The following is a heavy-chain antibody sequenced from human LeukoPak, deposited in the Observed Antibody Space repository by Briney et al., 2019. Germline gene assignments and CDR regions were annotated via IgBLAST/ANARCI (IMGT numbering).Heavy chain of an antibody. J-gene: IGHJ5*02. V-gene: IGHV3-23*01. CDR3: AKDWGSSDWYNWFDP. D-gene: IGHD6-19*01. Sequence: GGSLRLSCAASGFTFSSSAMSWVRQAPGKGLEWVSAISGSGGGTYYADSVKGRLTISRDNSKNTLYLQMNSLRVEDTAVYYCAKDWGSSDWYNWFDPWGQGTLVTVSS. CDR2: ISGSGGGT. CDR1: GFTFSSSA.